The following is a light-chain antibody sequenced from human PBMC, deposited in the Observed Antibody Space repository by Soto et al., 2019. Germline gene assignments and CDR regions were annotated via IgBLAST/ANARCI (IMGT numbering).Light chain of an antibody. J-gene: IGKJ2*01. CDR1: QSVGETF. CDR3: QVFGRSPPYT. Sequence: EIVWTQSPGTLSLSPGERATLSCRASQSVGETFLAWYQQSPGQAPRLLIFGASRRATGIPDRFSGRGSGTDFPLTISRLEPEDFAVYYCQVFGRSPPYTFGQGTKLEIK. CDR2: GAS. V-gene: IGKV3-20*01.